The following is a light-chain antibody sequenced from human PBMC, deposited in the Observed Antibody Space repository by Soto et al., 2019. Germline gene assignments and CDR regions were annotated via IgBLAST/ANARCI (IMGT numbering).Light chain of an antibody. CDR2: GAS. CDR1: QSVSSSY. Sequence: EIVLTQSPGTLSLSPGERATLSCRASQSVSSSYLAWYQQKPGQAPRPLIYGASSRAIGIPDRFSGSGSGTDFTLTISRLEPEDFAVYYCQQYCSSPWTFGKGTKVEIK. V-gene: IGKV3-20*01. CDR3: QQYCSSPWT. J-gene: IGKJ1*01.